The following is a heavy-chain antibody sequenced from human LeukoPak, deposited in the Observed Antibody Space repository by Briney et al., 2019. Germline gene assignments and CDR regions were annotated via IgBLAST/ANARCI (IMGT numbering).Heavy chain of an antibody. J-gene: IGHJ4*02. Sequence: GEPLKISCKVSGYSFTSYWIGWVRQMPGKGLEWMGIIYPGDSDTRYSPSFQGQVTISADKSISTAYLQWSSLKASDTAIYYCARRFSSGYYYEGAYFDYWGQGTLVTVSS. CDR1: GYSFTSYW. V-gene: IGHV5-51*01. CDR2: IYPGDSDT. CDR3: ARRFSSGYYYEGAYFDY. D-gene: IGHD3-22*01.